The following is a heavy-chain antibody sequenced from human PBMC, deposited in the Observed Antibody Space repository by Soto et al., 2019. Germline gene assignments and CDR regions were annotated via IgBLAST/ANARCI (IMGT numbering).Heavy chain of an antibody. CDR1: GGSVSSFC. CDR2: IYSSGST. J-gene: IGHJ6*02. Sequence: SETLSLTCYVSGGSVSSFCWTWIRQSPGKGLEWIGYIYSSGSTNYNPSLKSRVTISVDTSKNQFSLKLSSVTAADTAVYYCARSFNYYYYGMDVWGQGTTVTVSS. CDR3: ARSFNYYYYGMDV. V-gene: IGHV4-59*02.